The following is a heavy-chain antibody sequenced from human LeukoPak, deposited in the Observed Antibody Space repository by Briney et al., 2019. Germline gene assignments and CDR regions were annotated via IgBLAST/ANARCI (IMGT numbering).Heavy chain of an antibody. Sequence: PGGSLRLSCAASGFTFSSYGMHWVRQAPGKGLEWVAVISYDGSNKYYADSVKGRFTISRDNSKNTLYLQMNSLRAEDTAVYYCARDGTYYDILTGYSDTNWFDPWGQGTLVTVSS. CDR1: GFTFSSYG. V-gene: IGHV3-30*03. J-gene: IGHJ5*02. CDR3: ARDGTYYDILTGYSDTNWFDP. CDR2: ISYDGSNK. D-gene: IGHD3-9*01.